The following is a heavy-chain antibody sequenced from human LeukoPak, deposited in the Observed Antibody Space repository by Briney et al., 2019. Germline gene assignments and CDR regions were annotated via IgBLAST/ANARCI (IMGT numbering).Heavy chain of an antibody. V-gene: IGHV1-18*01. Sequence: ASVKVSCKASGYTFTSYGISWVRHAPGQGLEWMGWISDYNGNTNYTQTLQGRVTTTTDTSTSPAYMELRSLTSDDTAVYYCARHQDYDILTGPTSLTDYWGQGTLVTVSS. J-gene: IGHJ4*02. D-gene: IGHD3-9*01. CDR2: ISDYNGNT. CDR1: GYTFTSYG. CDR3: ARHQDYDILTGPTSLTDY.